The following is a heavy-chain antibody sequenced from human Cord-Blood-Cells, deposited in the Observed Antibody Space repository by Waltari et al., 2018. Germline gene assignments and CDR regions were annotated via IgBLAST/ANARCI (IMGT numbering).Heavy chain of an antibody. CDR1: GCSISSSSYY. Sequence: QLQLQESGPGLVKPSETPSLTCTVSGCSISSSSYYWGWIRQPPGKGLEWIGSIYYSGSTYYNPSLKSRVTISVDTSKNQFSLKLSSVTAADTAVYYCARQVLGISGIGVAFDIWGQGTMVTVSS. CDR3: ARQVLGISGIGVAFDI. CDR2: IYYSGST. V-gene: IGHV4-39*01. D-gene: IGHD7-27*01. J-gene: IGHJ3*02.